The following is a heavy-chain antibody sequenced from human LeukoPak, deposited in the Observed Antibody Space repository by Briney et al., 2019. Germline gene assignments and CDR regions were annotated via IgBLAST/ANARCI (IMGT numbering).Heavy chain of an antibody. J-gene: IGHJ5*02. CDR1: GGSISSGGYY. CDR2: IYYSGST. CDR3: ARVSGPSWFDP. D-gene: IGHD5-12*01. Sequence: SETLSLTCTVSGGSISSGGYYWSWIRQHPGKGLEWIGYIYYSGSTYYNPSLKSRVTISVDTSKNQFSLKLCSVTAADTAVYYCARVSGPSWFDPWGQGTLVTVSS. V-gene: IGHV4-31*03.